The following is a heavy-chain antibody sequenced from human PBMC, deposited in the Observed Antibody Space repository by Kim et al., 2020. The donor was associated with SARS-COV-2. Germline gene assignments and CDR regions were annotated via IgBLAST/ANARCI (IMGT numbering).Heavy chain of an antibody. CDR1: GYTFTSYG. V-gene: IGHV1-18*01. Sequence: ASVKVSCKASGYTFTSYGISWVRQAPGQGLEWMGWISAYNGNTNYAQKLQGRVTMTTDTSTSTAYMALRSLRSDDTAVYYCARDQYDFWSGYYRITNWFDPWGQGTLVTVSS. CDR3: ARDQYDFWSGYYRITNWFDP. J-gene: IGHJ5*02. D-gene: IGHD3-3*01. CDR2: ISAYNGNT.